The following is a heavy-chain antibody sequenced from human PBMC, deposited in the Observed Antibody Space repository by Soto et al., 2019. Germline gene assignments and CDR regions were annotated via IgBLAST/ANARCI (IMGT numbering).Heavy chain of an antibody. CDR2: ISSSSSYI. CDR1: GFTFSSYS. J-gene: IGHJ4*02. CDR3: ARGGGQLWSTKPTDY. D-gene: IGHD5-18*01. V-gene: IGHV3-21*01. Sequence: GGSLRLSCAASGFTFSSYSMNWVRQAPGKGLEWVSSISSSSSYIYYADSVKGRFTISRDNAKNSLYLQMNSLRAEDTAVYYCARGGGQLWSTKPTDYWGQGTLVTVSS.